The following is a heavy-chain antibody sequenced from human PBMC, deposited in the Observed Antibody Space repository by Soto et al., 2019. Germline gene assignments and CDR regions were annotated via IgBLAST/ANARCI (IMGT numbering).Heavy chain of an antibody. CDR2: TSYDGSNK. CDR3: AKSHPITVISLDY. V-gene: IGHV3-30*18. Sequence: WRSLRLPSAASGFDFSSYVMHWVRQVPGKGLEWVAVTSYDGSNKYYADSVKGRFTISRDNTKSTLYLQMNSLRAEDTAVYYCAKSHPITVISLDYWGQGILVTVSS. J-gene: IGHJ4*02. CDR1: GFDFSSYV. D-gene: IGHD3-16*02.